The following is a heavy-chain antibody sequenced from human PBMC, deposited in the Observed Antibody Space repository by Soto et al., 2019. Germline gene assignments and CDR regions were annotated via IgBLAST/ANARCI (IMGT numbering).Heavy chain of an antibody. CDR2: IYYSGST. V-gene: IGHV4-59*08. J-gene: IGHJ6*02. D-gene: IGHD3-16*02. CDR3: ARGGMITFGGVIVNYYYYGMDV. Sequence: SETLSLTCTVSDGSISSYYWSWIRQPPGKGLEWIGYIYYSGSTNYNPSLKSRVTISVDTSKNQFSLKLSSVTAADTAVYYCARGGMITFGGVIVNYYYYGMDVWGQGTTVTVSS. CDR1: DGSISSYY.